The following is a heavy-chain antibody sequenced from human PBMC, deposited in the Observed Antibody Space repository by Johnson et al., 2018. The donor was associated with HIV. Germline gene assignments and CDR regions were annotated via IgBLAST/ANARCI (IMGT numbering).Heavy chain of an antibody. J-gene: IGHJ3*02. D-gene: IGHD3-3*01. V-gene: IGHV3-66*02. Sequence: QLVESGGGLVQPGGSLRLSCAASGFTVSSNYMSWVRQAPGKGLEWVSVIYSGGSTYYADSVKGRFTISRDNSKNTLYLQMNSLRAEDTAVYYCARAFEVGPSERVVDGFDILGQGTMVTVSS. CDR2: IYSGGST. CDR1: GFTVSSNY. CDR3: ARAFEVGPSERVVDGFDI.